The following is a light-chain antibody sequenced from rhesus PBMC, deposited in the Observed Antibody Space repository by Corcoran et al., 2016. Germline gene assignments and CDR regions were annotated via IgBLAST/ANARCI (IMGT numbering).Light chain of an antibody. CDR1: QGISNY. CDR3: LQFNSDPYS. V-gene: IGKV1-43*02. Sequence: DIQMTQSPSSLSASVGDRVTITCRASQGISNYLSWYQEKPGKAPKLLIYDASTLRSGVPSRFSGGGTGTDFTLTISSLQPEDFATYYCLQFNSDPYSFGQGTKVEIK. J-gene: IGKJ2*01. CDR2: DAS.